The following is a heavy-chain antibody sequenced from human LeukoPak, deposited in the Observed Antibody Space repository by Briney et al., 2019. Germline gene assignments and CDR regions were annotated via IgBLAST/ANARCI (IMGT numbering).Heavy chain of an antibody. CDR2: IQQDGSEQ. V-gene: IGHV3-7*02. CDR1: GFTFSSYW. D-gene: IGHD5-12*01. J-gene: IGHJ3*02. Sequence: PGGSLRLSCTASGFTFSSYWMSWVRQAPGKGLEWVANIQQDGSEQYYVDSVKGRFTISRDNAKNSLHLQMNSLRAEDTAVYYCARGGGYSGYDLDAFDIWGQGTMVTVSS. CDR3: ARGGGYSGYDLDAFDI.